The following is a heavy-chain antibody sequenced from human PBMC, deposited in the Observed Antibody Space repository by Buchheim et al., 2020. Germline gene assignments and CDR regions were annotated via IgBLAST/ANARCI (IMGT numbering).Heavy chain of an antibody. CDR1: GFTFSSYG. V-gene: IGHV3-30*18. CDR3: AKGELEPGQFDY. D-gene: IGHD1-1*01. Sequence: QVQLVESGGGVVQPGRSLRLSCAASGFTFSSYGMHWVRQAPGKGLEWVAVISYDGSNKYYADSVKGRFTISRDNSKNTLYLQMNNLRAEDTAVYYCAKGELEPGQFDYWGQGTL. J-gene: IGHJ4*02. CDR2: ISYDGSNK.